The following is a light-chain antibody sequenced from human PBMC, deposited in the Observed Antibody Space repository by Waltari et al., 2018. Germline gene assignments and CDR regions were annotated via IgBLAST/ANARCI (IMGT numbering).Light chain of an antibody. CDR3: QQYNSYSPWT. CDR1: QSISSW. Sequence: DIQMTQSPSTLSASVAARVTIPCRASQSISSWLAWYQQKPGKAPKLLIYKASSLESGVPSRFSGSGSGTEFTLTISSLQPDDFATYYCQQYNSYSPWTFGRGTKVEIK. CDR2: KAS. V-gene: IGKV1-5*03. J-gene: IGKJ1*01.